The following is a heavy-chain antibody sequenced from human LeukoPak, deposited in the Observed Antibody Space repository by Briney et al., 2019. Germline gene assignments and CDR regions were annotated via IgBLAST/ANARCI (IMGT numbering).Heavy chain of an antibody. V-gene: IGHV3-7*01. Sequence: PGGSLRLSCAASGFTFSSYWMSWVRQAPGKGLEWVANIKQDGSEKYYVDSVKGRFTISRDNAKNSLYLQMNSLRAEDTAVYYCAREGGYDKYYYMDVWGKGTTVTVSS. CDR1: GFTFSSYW. J-gene: IGHJ6*03. CDR3: AREGGYDKYYYMDV. D-gene: IGHD5-12*01. CDR2: IKQDGSEK.